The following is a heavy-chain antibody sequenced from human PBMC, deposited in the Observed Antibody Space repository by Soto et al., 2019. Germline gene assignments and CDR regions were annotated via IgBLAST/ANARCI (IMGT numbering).Heavy chain of an antibody. Sequence: ASVKVSCKASGGTFSSYAISWVRQAPGQGLEWMGGIIPIFGTANYAQKFQGRVTITADESTSTAYMEVSSLRSEDTAVYYCARDLRRQQLVFDYWGQGTLVTVSS. V-gene: IGHV1-69*13. CDR1: GGTFSSYA. D-gene: IGHD6-13*01. CDR2: IIPIFGTA. J-gene: IGHJ4*02. CDR3: ARDLRRQQLVFDY.